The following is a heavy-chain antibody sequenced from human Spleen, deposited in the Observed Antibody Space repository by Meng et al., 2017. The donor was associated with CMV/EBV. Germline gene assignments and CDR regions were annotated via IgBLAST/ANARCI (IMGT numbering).Heavy chain of an antibody. CDR1: GDTLSSYV. V-gene: IGHV1-69*11. CDR3: ARDRGGRNYADAFDI. J-gene: IGHJ3*02. CDR2: FIPILRTT. Sequence: SVKVSCKSSGDTLSSYVVSWVRQAPGQGLEWMGRFIPILRTTDYAQKFQGRLTISSDQSTTTGFMELTSLRSDDTAVYYCARDRGGRNYADAFDIWGQGTLVTVSS. D-gene: IGHD1-26*01.